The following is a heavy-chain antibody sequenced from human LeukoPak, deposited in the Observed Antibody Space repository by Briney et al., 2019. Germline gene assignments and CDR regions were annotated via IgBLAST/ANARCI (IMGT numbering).Heavy chain of an antibody. J-gene: IGHJ5*02. CDR2: ISYDGSNK. CDR3: AKEVGTATITWWFDP. Sequence: GGSLRLSCAASGFTFSSYGMHWVRQAPGKGLEWVAVISYDGSNKYYADSVKGRFTISRDNSKNTLCLQMNSLRAEDTAVYYCAKEVGTATITWWFDPWGQGTLVTVSS. CDR1: GFTFSSYG. D-gene: IGHD5-24*01. V-gene: IGHV3-30*18.